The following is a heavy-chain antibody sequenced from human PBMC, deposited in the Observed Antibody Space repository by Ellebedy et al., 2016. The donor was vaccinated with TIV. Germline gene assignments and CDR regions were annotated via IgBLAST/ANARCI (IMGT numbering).Heavy chain of an antibody. J-gene: IGHJ5*01. Sequence: KFQGRVTITRDTSASTAYMELSSLRSEDTAVYYCARERYSRVELDSWGQGTLVTVSS. CDR3: ARERYSRVELDS. D-gene: IGHD6-13*01. V-gene: IGHV1-3*01.